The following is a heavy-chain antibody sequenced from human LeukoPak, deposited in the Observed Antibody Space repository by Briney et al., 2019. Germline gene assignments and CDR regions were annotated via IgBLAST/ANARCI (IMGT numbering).Heavy chain of an antibody. CDR3: ARGISSSWYDYYYYYMDV. CDR2: IYCSGST. Sequence: PSETLSLTCTVSGGSISSYYWSWIRQPPGKGLEWIGYIYCSGSTNYNPSLKSRVTISVDTSKNQFSLKLSSVTAADTAVYYCARGISSSWYDYYYYYMDVWGKGTTVTVYS. D-gene: IGHD6-13*01. J-gene: IGHJ6*03. CDR1: GGSISSYY. V-gene: IGHV4-59*01.